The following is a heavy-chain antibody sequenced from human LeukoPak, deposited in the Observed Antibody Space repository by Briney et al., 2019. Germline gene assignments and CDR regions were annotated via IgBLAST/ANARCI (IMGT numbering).Heavy chain of an antibody. Sequence: PETLSLTCTVSGGSISSSSYYWGWIRQPPGKGLEWIGSIYYSGSTYYNPSLKSRVTISVDTSKNQFSLKLSSVTAADTAVYYCARSLWYSSGWYGYYFDYWGQGTLVTVSS. CDR2: IYYSGST. CDR1: GGSISSSSYY. V-gene: IGHV4-39*07. J-gene: IGHJ4*02. CDR3: ARSLWYSSGWYGYYFDY. D-gene: IGHD6-19*01.